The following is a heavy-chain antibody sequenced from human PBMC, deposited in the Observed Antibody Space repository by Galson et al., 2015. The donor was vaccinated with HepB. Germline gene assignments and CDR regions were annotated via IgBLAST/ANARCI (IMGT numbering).Heavy chain of an antibody. J-gene: IGHJ4*02. CDR1: GSTFSSYG. V-gene: IGHV3-23*01. CDR3: ARDREGAMLSV. D-gene: IGHD2-2*01. Sequence: SLRLSCAGSGSTFSSYGTSWVRHRPGKGLEWVSTMSGSAGNTYYADSVKGRFTVSRDNSKSTMYLQMNSLRAEDTAVYYCARDREGAMLSVGGQGTLVTVSS. CDR2: MSGSAGNT.